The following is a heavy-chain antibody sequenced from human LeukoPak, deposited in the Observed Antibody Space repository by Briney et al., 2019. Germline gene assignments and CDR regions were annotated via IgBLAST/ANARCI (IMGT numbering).Heavy chain of an antibody. V-gene: IGHV1-18*01. CDR1: GYTFTSYG. CDR3: ARGDYYYMDV. J-gene: IGHJ6*03. CDR2: ISAYNGIT. Sequence: ASVKVSCKASGYTFTSYGISWVRQAPGQGLEWMGWISAYNGITNYAQKFQGRVTITTDESTSTAYMELSSLRSEDTAVYYCARGDYYYMDVWGKGTTVTVSS.